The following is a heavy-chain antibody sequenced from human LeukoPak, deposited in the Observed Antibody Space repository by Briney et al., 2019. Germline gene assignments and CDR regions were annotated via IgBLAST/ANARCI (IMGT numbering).Heavy chain of an antibody. J-gene: IGHJ4*02. CDR1: GFIFSNYE. D-gene: IGHD1-26*01. V-gene: IGHV3-48*03. Sequence: GGSLRLSCVGSGFIFSNYEMNWVRQAPGKGLQWVAYIGGSGRNVGGSARTIYYADSVKGRFTISRDNAKNSLYLQMDSLRVEDTATYYCANDLGGNLIEYWGRGTLVNVSS. CDR3: ANDLGGNLIEY. CDR2: IGGSGRNVGGSARTI.